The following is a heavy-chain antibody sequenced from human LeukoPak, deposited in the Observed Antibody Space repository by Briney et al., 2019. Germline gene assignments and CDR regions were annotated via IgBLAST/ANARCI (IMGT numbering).Heavy chain of an antibody. V-gene: IGHV1-18*01. CDR3: ARAMGPHYGMDV. Sequence: AAVHVSCQASVYTFTSYGISRLGLAPGPGLEWMGLISAYNCNTNYAQKLQGRVTMTTDTSTSTAYMELRSLTSDDTAVYYCARAMGPHYGMDVWGQGTTVTVSS. D-gene: IGHD3-16*01. J-gene: IGHJ6*02. CDR2: ISAYNCNT. CDR1: VYTFTSYG.